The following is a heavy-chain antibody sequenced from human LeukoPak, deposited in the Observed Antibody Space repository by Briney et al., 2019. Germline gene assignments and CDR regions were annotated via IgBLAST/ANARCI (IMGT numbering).Heavy chain of an antibody. CDR3: ARRGSAAAAGWFDP. J-gene: IGHJ5*02. V-gene: IGHV1-18*01. D-gene: IGHD6-13*01. Sequence: ASVKVSCKASGYTFINFGISWVRQAPGQGLEWMGWISAYNGNTNYAQKLQGRVTMTTDTSTSTAYMELRSLRSDDTAVYYCARRGSAAAAGWFDPWGQGTLVTVSS. CDR1: GYTFINFG. CDR2: ISAYNGNT.